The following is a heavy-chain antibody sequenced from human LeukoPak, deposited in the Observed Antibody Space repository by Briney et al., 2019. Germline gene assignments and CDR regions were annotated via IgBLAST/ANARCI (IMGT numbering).Heavy chain of an antibody. D-gene: IGHD4-17*01. CDR3: AKGGKYYGDYSMDV. CDR2: ISYDGSNK. V-gene: IGHV3-30*18. J-gene: IGHJ6*04. CDR1: GFTFSSYG. Sequence: PGGSLRLTCAASGFTFSSYGMHWVRQAPGTGLEWVAVISYDGSNKYYADSVKGRFTISRDNSKNTLYLQMNSLRAEDTAVYYCAKGGKYYGDYSMDVWGKGTTVTVSS.